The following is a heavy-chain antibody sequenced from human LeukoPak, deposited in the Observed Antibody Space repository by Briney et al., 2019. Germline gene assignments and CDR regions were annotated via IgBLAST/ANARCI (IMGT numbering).Heavy chain of an antibody. J-gene: IGHJ4*02. CDR2: ISSNGDRA. V-gene: IGHV3-64*01. CDR1: GFTFTRFA. Sequence: GGSLRLSCAASGFTFTRFAMYWARQAPGKGLEFVSAISSNGDRAYYARSVKGRFTISRDNAKNTVDLQMGSLRPADMGVYYCARMDDYTNYYFDYWGQGTMVTVSS. D-gene: IGHD4-11*01. CDR3: ARMDDYTNYYFDY.